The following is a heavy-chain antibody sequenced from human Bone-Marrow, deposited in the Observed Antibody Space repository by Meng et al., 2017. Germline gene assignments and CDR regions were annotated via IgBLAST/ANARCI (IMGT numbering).Heavy chain of an antibody. V-gene: IGHV4-38-2*02. J-gene: IGHJ5*02. Sequence: GSLRLSCTVSGYSISSGYYWGWIRQPPGKGLEWIGSIYHSGSTYYNPSLKSRVTISVDTSKNQFSLKLSSVTAADTAVYYCAREGVYDILTGYNNWFDPWGQGTLVTVSS. CDR3: AREGVYDILTGYNNWFDP. CDR2: IYHSGST. CDR1: GYSISSGYY. D-gene: IGHD3-9*01.